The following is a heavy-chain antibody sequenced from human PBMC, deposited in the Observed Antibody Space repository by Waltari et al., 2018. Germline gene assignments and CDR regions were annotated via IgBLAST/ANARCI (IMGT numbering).Heavy chain of an antibody. V-gene: IGHV3-7*01. CDR2: IKEDGSDK. J-gene: IGHJ4*02. CDR1: GFTFRRHW. CDR3: ATWRWGQSEFDY. D-gene: IGHD7-27*01. Sequence: EAQLVESGGKLVPPGGSLRLPCVASGFTFRRHWMSWVRQAPGRGMEWVATIKEDGSDKHYVDSVRGRVTISRDNANDSLYLQMNSLRAEDTAVYYCATWRWGQSEFDYWGQGTLVTVSS.